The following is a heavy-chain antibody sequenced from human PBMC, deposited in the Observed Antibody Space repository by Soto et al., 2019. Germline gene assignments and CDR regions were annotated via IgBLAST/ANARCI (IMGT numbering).Heavy chain of an antibody. CDR2: IYYSGST. CDR1: GGSISSSSYY. CDR3: ARHRGTLLPGPGDAYDY. J-gene: IGHJ4*02. Sequence: PSETLSLTCTVSGGSISSSSYYWGWIRQPPGKGLEWIGSIYYSGSTYYNPSLKSRVTISVDTSKNQFSLKLSSVTAADTAVYYCARHRGTLLPGPGDAYDYWGQGTLVTVSS. D-gene: IGHD3-10*01. V-gene: IGHV4-39*01.